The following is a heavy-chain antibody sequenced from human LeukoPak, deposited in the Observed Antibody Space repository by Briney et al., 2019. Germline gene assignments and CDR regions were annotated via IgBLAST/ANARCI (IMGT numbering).Heavy chain of an antibody. CDR3: ARTRIPAAGTPGY. Sequence: SQTLSLTCTVSGGSISSGSYYWSWIRQPAGKGLEWIGRIYTSGSTNYNPSLKSRVTISVDTSKNQFSLKLSSVTAADTAVYYCARTRIPAAGTPGYWGQGTLVTVSS. CDR2: IYTSGST. D-gene: IGHD6-13*01. CDR1: GGSISSGSYY. J-gene: IGHJ4*02. V-gene: IGHV4-61*02.